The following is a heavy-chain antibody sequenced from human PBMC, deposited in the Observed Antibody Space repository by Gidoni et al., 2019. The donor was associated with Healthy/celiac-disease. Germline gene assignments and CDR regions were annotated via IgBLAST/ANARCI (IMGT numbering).Heavy chain of an antibody. D-gene: IGHD3-22*01. Sequence: QVQLQQWGAGLLKPSETLPLTCAVYGGSFSGYYWSWIRQPPGKGLEWIGEINHSGSTNYNPSLKSRVTISVDTSKNQFSLKLSSVTAADTAVYYCARTYYYDSSGYYYEGSAFDIWGQGTMVTVSS. V-gene: IGHV4-34*01. CDR1: GGSFSGYY. CDR2: INHSGST. J-gene: IGHJ3*02. CDR3: ARTYYYDSSGYYYEGSAFDI.